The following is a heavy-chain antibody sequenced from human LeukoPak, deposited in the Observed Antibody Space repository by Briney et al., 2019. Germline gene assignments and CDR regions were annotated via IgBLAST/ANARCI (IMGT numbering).Heavy chain of an antibody. CDR1: GFTFSSYS. CDR3: ARDPDSDYGSGSYYASWFDP. V-gene: IGHV3-21*01. J-gene: IGHJ5*02. D-gene: IGHD3-10*01. CDR2: ISSSSSYI. Sequence: GGSLRLSCAASGFTFSSYSMNWVRHAPGKGLELVSSISSSSSYIYYADSVKGRFTISRDNAKNSLYLQMNSLRAEDTAVYYCARDPDSDYGSGSYYASWFDPWGQGTLVTVSS.